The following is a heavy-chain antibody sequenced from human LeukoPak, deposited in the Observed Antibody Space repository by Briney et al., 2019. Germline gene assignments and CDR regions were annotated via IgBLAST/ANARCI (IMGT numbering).Heavy chain of an antibody. CDR3: ARDDDYVWGSYRNHLFDY. CDR2: ISSSSSYI. Sequence: GGSLRLSCAASGFTFSSYSMNWVRQAPGKGLEWVSSISSSSSYIYYADSVKGRFTISRDNAKNSLYLQMNGLRAEDTAVYYCARDDDYVWGSYRNHLFDYWGQGTLVTVSS. CDR1: GFTFSSYS. V-gene: IGHV3-21*01. J-gene: IGHJ4*02. D-gene: IGHD3-16*02.